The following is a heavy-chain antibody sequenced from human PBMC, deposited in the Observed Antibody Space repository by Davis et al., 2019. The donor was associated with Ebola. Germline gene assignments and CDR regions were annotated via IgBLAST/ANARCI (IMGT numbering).Heavy chain of an antibody. Sequence: GESLKISCAASGFTFSSYAMSWVRQAPGKGLEWVSAISGSGGSTYYADSVKGRFTISKDNSKNTLYLHMNNLRAEDTAVYYCAKGVIVVVPAAPIDYWGQGTLVTVSS. D-gene: IGHD2-2*01. J-gene: IGHJ4*02. CDR1: GFTFSSYA. V-gene: IGHV3-23*01. CDR2: ISGSGGST. CDR3: AKGVIVVVPAAPIDY.